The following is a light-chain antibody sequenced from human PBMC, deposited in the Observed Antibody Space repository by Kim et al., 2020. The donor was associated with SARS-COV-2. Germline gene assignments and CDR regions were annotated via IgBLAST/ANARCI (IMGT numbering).Light chain of an antibody. J-gene: IGKJ2*01. CDR2: KAS. Sequence: DIQMTQSPSTLSASVGDSVTIPCRASQTISTWLAWYQLKPGKTPKLLIYKASSLQNGVPSRFSGSGSGTEFSLTITSLQPDDFATYYCQQYMSYYTFGQGTKLEI. CDR1: QTISTW. V-gene: IGKV1-5*03. CDR3: QQYMSYYT.